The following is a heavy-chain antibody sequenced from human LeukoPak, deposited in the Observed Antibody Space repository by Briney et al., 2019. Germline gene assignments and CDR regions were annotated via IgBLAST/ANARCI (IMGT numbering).Heavy chain of an antibody. J-gene: IGHJ5*02. CDR1: GGSISSYY. V-gene: IGHV4-59*01. CDR3: ARDRHYYDSSGYYGWFDP. CDR2: ICYSGST. Sequence: SETLSLTCTVSGGSISSYYWSWIRQPPGKGLEWIGYICYSGSTNYNPSLKSRVTISVDTSKNQFSLKLSSVTAADTAVYYCARDRHYYDSSGYYGWFDPWGQGTLVTVSS. D-gene: IGHD3-22*01.